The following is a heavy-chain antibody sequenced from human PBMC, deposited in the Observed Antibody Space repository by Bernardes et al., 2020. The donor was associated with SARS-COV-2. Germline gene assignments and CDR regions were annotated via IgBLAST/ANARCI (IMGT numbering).Heavy chain of an antibody. CDR1: GDSVSSNSAA. CDR2: TYYRSKWDN. J-gene: IGHJ6*02. D-gene: IGHD3-10*01. V-gene: IGHV6-1*01. CDR3: ARDPVTMVRGVKVFYYYYGMDV. Sequence: SQTLSLTFAISGDSVSSNSAAWNWIRQSPSRGLEWLGRTYYRSKWDNDYAVSVKSRITINPDTSKNQFSLQLKSVTPEDTAVYYCARDPVTMVRGVKVFYYYYGMDVWGQGTTVTVSS.